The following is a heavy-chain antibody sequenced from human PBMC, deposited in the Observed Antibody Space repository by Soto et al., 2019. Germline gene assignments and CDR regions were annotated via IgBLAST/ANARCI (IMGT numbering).Heavy chain of an antibody. V-gene: IGHV1-2*04. D-gene: IGHD3-10*01. CDR3: ARDSVRAYYYGSGSLYRVGYAFDI. J-gene: IGHJ3*02. Sequence: ASVKVSCKASGYTFTGYYMHWVRQAPGQGLEWMGWINPNSGGTNYAQKFQGWVTMTRDTSISTAYMELSRLRSDDTAVYYCARDSVRAYYYGSGSLYRVGYAFDIWGQGTMVTVSS. CDR2: INPNSGGT. CDR1: GYTFTGYY.